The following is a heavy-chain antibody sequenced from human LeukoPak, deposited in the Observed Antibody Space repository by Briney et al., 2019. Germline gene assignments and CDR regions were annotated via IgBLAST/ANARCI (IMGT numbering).Heavy chain of an antibody. V-gene: IGHV3-23*01. CDR2: ISGSGGST. D-gene: IGHD3-22*01. Sequence: GGSLRLSCAASGFTFSGYAMTWVRQAPGKGLEWVSGISGSGGSTYYADSVKGRFTISRDNSKNTLYLQMNSLRAEDTAVYYCAKSTTGSSGYYAVDYWGQGTLVPVSS. CDR3: AKSTTGSSGYYAVDY. J-gene: IGHJ4*02. CDR1: GFTFSGYA.